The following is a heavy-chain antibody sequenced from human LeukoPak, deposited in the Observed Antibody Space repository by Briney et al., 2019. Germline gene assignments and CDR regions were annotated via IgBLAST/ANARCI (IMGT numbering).Heavy chain of an antibody. J-gene: IGHJ5*02. D-gene: IGHD6-13*01. CDR3: ARDFAVGYIAAAGTGWFDP. V-gene: IGHV3-21*01. CDR2: ISSSSSYI. CDR1: GFTFSSYS. Sequence: GGSLRLSCAASGFTFSSYSMNWVRQAPGKGLEWVSSISSSSSYIYYADSVKGRFTISRDNAKNLLYLQMNSLRAEDTAVYYCARDFAVGYIAAAGTGWFDPWGQGTLVTVSS.